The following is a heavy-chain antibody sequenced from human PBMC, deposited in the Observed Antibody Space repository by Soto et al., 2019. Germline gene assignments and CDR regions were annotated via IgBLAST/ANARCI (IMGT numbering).Heavy chain of an antibody. Sequence: GGSLRLSCAASGFTFSDYYMSWIRQAPGKGLEWVSYISSSGSTIYYADSVKGRFTISRDNAKNSLYLQMNSLRAEDTAVYYCARVKNTRDSGSYFTDAFDIWGQGTMVTVSS. J-gene: IGHJ3*02. D-gene: IGHD1-26*01. CDR2: ISSSGSTI. V-gene: IGHV3-11*01. CDR1: GFTFSDYY. CDR3: ARVKNTRDSGSYFTDAFDI.